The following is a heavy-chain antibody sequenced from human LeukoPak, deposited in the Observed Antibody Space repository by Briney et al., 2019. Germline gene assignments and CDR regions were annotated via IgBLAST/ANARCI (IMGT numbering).Heavy chain of an antibody. Sequence: GGSLRLSCAASGFTFSSYAMSWVRQAPGKGLEWVSAISGSGGSTYYADSVKGRFTISRDNSKNTLYLQMNSLRAEDTAVYYCAKVVVVVAATPPWFDPWGQGTLVTVSS. CDR2: ISGSGGST. CDR1: GFTFSSYA. CDR3: AKVVVVVAATPPWFDP. D-gene: IGHD2-15*01. V-gene: IGHV3-23*01. J-gene: IGHJ5*02.